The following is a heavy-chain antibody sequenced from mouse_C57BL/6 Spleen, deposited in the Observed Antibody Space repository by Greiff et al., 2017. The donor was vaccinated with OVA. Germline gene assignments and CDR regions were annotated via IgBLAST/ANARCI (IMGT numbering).Heavy chain of an antibody. D-gene: IGHD1-1*01. Sequence: QVQLQQSGAELARPGASVKLSCKASGYTFTSYGISWVKQRTGQGLEWIGEIYPRSGNTYYNEKFKGKATLTADKSSSTAYMELRSLTSEDSAVYFCARSGDYGSSSDYFDYWGQGTTLTVSS. J-gene: IGHJ2*01. CDR1: GYTFTSYG. CDR2: IYPRSGNT. V-gene: IGHV1-81*01. CDR3: ARSGDYGSSSDYFDY.